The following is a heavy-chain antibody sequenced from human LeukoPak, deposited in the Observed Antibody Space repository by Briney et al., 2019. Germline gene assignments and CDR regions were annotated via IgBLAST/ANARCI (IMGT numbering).Heavy chain of an antibody. J-gene: IGHJ4*02. CDR1: GGSFSGYY. D-gene: IGHD5-12*01. Sequence: SETLSLTCAVYGGSFSGYYWSWIRQPPGKGLEWIGEINHSGSTNYNPSLKSRVTISVDTSKNQLSLKLSSVTAADTAVYYCARGGYSGYDWLGYWGQGTLVTVSS. V-gene: IGHV4-34*01. CDR2: INHSGST. CDR3: ARGGYSGYDWLGY.